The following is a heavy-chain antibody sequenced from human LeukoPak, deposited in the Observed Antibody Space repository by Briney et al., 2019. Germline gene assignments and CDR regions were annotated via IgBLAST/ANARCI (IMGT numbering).Heavy chain of an antibody. Sequence: GGSLRLSCAASGFTFSNYDIHWVRQAPGKGLEWVTFIWSDGSNKYYADSVKGRFTISRDNSKNTVYLQMNSLSAEDTAVYYCVKVDTWGQGTLVTVSS. CDR2: IWSDGSNK. D-gene: IGHD5-18*01. CDR1: GFTFSNYD. J-gene: IGHJ4*02. CDR3: VKVDT. V-gene: IGHV3-30*02.